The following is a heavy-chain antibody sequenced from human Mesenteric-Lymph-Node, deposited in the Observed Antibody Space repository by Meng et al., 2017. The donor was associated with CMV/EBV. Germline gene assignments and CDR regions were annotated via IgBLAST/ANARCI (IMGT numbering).Heavy chain of an antibody. CDR2: ISWNSGSI. CDR1: GFTFDDYA. D-gene: IGHD4/OR15-4a*01. Sequence: SLKISCAASGFTFDDYAMHWVRQTPGKGLEWVSGISWNSGSIDYADSVKGRFTISRDNAKNSLYLQMNSLRAEDTALYYCARDDYAAGFDYWGQGTLVTVSS. CDR3: ARDDYAAGFDY. J-gene: IGHJ4*02. V-gene: IGHV3-9*01.